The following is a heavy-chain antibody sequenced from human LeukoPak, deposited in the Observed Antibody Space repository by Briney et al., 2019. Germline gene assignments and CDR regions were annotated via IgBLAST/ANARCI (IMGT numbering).Heavy chain of an antibody. CDR1: GGSFSGYY. D-gene: IGHD5-18*01. CDR3: ARCGYTAMGLLGYGMDV. CDR2: INHSGST. V-gene: IGHV4-34*01. J-gene: IGHJ6*04. Sequence: SETLSLTCAVYGGSFSGYYWSWIRQPPGKGLEWIGEINHSGSTNYNPSLKSRVTISVDTSKNQFSLKLSSVTAADTAVYYCARCGYTAMGLLGYGMDVWGKGTTVTVSS.